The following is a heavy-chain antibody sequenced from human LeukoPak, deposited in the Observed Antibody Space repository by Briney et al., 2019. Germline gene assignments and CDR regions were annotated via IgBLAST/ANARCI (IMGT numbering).Heavy chain of an antibody. CDR1: GGSISSYY. D-gene: IGHD3-16*02. V-gene: IGHV4-4*07. CDR2: IYTSGST. CDR3: ARDVVMITFGGVIVPDAFDI. J-gene: IGHJ3*02. Sequence: SETLSLTCTVSGGSISSYYWSWIRQPAGKGLEWIGRIYTSGSTNYNPSLKSRVTISVDTSKNQFSLKLSSVTAADTAVYYCARDVVMITFGGVIVPDAFDIWGQGTMVTVSS.